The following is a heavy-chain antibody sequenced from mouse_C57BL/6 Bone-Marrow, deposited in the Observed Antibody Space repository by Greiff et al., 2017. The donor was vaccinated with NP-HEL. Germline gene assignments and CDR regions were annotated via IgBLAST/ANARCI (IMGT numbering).Heavy chain of an antibody. V-gene: IGHV1-81*01. CDR2: IYPRSGNT. Sequence: QVQLQQSGAELARPGASVKLSCKASGYTFTSYCISWVKQRPGQGLEWIGEIYPRSGNTYYNEKFKGKATLTADKSSSTAYMELRSLTSEDSAVYVCARKVWYEAMGYWDQGTAVPVTS. D-gene: IGHD1-1*02. J-gene: IGHJ4*01. CDR3: ARKVWYEAMGY. CDR1: GYTFTSYC.